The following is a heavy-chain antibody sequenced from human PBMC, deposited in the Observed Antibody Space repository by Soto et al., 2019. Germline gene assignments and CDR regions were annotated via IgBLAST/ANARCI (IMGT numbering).Heavy chain of an antibody. CDR2: INSDGSST. CDR3: ASPSSATYYYYYGMDV. D-gene: IGHD2-15*01. Sequence: GGSLRLSCAASGFTFSSYWMHWVRQAPGKGLVWVSRINSDGSSTSYADSVKGRFTISRDNAKNTLYLQMNSLRAEDTAVYYCASPSSATYYYYYGMDVWGQGTTVTVSS. V-gene: IGHV3-74*01. CDR1: GFTFSSYW. J-gene: IGHJ6*02.